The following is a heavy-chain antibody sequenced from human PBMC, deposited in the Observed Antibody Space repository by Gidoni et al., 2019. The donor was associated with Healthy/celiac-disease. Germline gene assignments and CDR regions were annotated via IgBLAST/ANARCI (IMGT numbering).Heavy chain of an antibody. CDR3: ARVAYYDSSGSVDY. J-gene: IGHJ4*02. D-gene: IGHD3-22*01. Sequence: QVQLVESGGGVVQPGRSLRLSCAASGFTFSSYGMHWVRQAPGKGLEWVAVIWYDGSNKYYADSVKGRFTISRDNSKNTLYLQMNSLRAEDTAVYYCARVAYYDSSGSVDYWGQGTLVTVSS. V-gene: IGHV3-33*01. CDR1: GFTFSSYG. CDR2: IWYDGSNK.